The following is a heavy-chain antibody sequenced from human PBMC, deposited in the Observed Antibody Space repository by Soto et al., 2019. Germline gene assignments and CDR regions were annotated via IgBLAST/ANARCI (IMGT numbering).Heavy chain of an antibody. J-gene: IGHJ4*02. V-gene: IGHV4-39*07. Sequence: SETLSLTCTVSGGSISSSSYYWGWIRQPPGKGLEWIGSIYYSGSTYYNPSLKSRVTISRDNSRNTLYLQMNSLRAEDLAVYYCAKGTGKTYPLEYWGQGALVTVSS. CDR2: IYYSGST. CDR3: AKGTGKTYPLEY. CDR1: GGSISSSSYY. D-gene: IGHD3-16*01.